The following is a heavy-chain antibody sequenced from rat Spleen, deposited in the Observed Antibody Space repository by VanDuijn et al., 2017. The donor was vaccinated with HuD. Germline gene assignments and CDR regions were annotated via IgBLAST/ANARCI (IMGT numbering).Heavy chain of an antibody. J-gene: IGHJ1*01. CDR1: GITFNNYW. Sequence: EVQLVESDGGLVQPGRSLRLSCVASGITFNNYWMTWIRQAPGKGLEWVASISNIDDTYYSDSVKGRFTISRDNAKRTLYLQMNSLRSEDTATYYCTRDPHTTNTLYYWYFDFWGPGTMVTVSS. CDR3: TRDPHTTNTLYYWYFDF. D-gene: IGHD1-6*01. CDR2: ISNIDDT. V-gene: IGHV5-31*01.